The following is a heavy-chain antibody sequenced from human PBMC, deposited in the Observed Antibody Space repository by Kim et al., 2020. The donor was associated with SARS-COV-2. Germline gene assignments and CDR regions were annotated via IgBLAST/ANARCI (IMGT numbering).Heavy chain of an antibody. D-gene: IGHD2-2*01. V-gene: IGHV4-59*13. CDR3: ARSSTSEGWFDP. CDR2: IYYSGST. Sequence: SETLSLTCTVSGGSISSYYWSWIRQPPGKGLEWIGYIYYSGSTNYNTSLKSRVTISVDTSKNQFSLKLSSVTAADTAVYYCARSSTSEGWFDPWGQGTLVTVSS. CDR1: GGSISSYY. J-gene: IGHJ5*02.